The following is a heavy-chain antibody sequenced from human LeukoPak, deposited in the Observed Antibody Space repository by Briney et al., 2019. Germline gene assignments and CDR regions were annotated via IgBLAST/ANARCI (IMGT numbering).Heavy chain of an antibody. D-gene: IGHD4-17*01. Sequence: GGSLRLSCVVSGITFSNYWMSWVRQAPGKGLEWVANIKQDGSGKNYVDSVKGRFTISRDNARNSLYLQMNSLRAEDTAVYYCASGLRGSYWGQGSLVTVSS. J-gene: IGHJ4*02. CDR1: GITFSNYW. V-gene: IGHV3-7*03. CDR2: IKQDGSGK. CDR3: ASGLRGSY.